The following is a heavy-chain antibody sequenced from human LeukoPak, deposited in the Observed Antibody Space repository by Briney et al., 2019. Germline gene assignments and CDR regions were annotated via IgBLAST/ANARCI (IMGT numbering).Heavy chain of an antibody. CDR2: IYYRGSA. D-gene: IGHD3-3*01. Sequence: SETLSLTCTVSGGSLSTYYWSWIRQPPGKGLEWIGYIYYRGSANYNPSLKSRVAISLDTSKNQFSLKLNSVTAADTAVYYCARAGGYYTSGNYLGYWGQGTLVTVSS. CDR3: ARAGGYYTSGNYLGY. V-gene: IGHV4-59*01. J-gene: IGHJ4*02. CDR1: GGSLSTYY.